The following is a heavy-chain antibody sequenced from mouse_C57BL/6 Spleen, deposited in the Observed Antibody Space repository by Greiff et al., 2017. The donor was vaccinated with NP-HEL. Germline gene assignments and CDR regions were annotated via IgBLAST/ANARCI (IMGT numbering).Heavy chain of an antibody. D-gene: IGHD1-1*01. CDR3: AKEDLYYYGSSPFAY. CDR1: GYAFSSSW. CDR2: IYPGDGDT. Sequence: VQLVESGPELVKPGASVKISCKASGYAFSSSWMNWVKQRPGKGLEWIGRIYPGDGDTNYNGKFKGKATLTADKSSSTAYMQLSSLTSEDSAVYFCAKEDLYYYGSSPFAYWGQGTLVTVSA. V-gene: IGHV1-82*01. J-gene: IGHJ3*01.